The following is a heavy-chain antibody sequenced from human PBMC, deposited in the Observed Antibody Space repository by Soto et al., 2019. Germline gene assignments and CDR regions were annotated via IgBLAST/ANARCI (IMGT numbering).Heavy chain of an antibody. J-gene: IGHJ6*02. D-gene: IGHD4-17*01. CDR3: ARLSGLRYYYYYYGMDV. CDR1: GGSISSYY. Sequence: SETLSLTCTVSGGSISSYYWSWIRQPPGKGLEWIGYIYCSGSTNYNPPLKSRVTISVDTSKNQFSLKLSSVTAADTAVYYCARLSGLRYYYYYYGMDVWGQGTTVTVSS. CDR2: IYCSGST. V-gene: IGHV4-59*08.